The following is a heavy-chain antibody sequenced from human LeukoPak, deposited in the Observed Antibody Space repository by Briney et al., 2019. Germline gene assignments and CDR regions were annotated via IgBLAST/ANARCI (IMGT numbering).Heavy chain of an antibody. Sequence: PSETLSLTCTVSGGSISSYYWSWIRQPPGKGLEWIGYIYYSGSTNYNPSLKSRVTISVDTSKNQFSLKLSSVTAADTAVYYCARGEAWVAGNSGLFDYWGQGTLVTVSS. CDR3: ARGEAWVAGNSGLFDY. CDR2: IYYSGST. V-gene: IGHV4-59*01. CDR1: GGSISSYY. D-gene: IGHD6-19*01. J-gene: IGHJ4*02.